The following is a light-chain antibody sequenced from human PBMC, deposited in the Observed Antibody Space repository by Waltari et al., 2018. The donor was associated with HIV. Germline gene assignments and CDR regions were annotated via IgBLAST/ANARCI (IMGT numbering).Light chain of an antibody. V-gene: IGLV1-51*01. CDR2: AIN. J-gene: IGLJ2*01. CDR1: SSNIGNNY. CDR3: GTWDNSLSAGV. Sequence: QSVLTQPPSVSAAPGQKVTISCSGSSSNIGNNYVSWYRQLPGTAPKLLIYAINKRPSGIPDRFSGSKSGTSATLGITGLQTGDEADYYCGTWDNSLSAGVFGGGTKLTVL.